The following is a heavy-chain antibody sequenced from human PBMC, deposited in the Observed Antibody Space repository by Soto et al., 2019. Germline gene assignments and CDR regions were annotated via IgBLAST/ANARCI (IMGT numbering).Heavy chain of an antibody. V-gene: IGHV3-74*01. CDR3: AKHSGYDNYYDMDV. Sequence: PGGSLRLSCAASGFTFSSYWMHWVRQAPGKGLVWVSRIVSSGISPTYAGSVKGRFTISRDNAKNTLYVQMNSLRADDTAEYYCAKHSGYDNYYDMDVWGQGTTVTVSS. D-gene: IGHD5-12*01. CDR1: GFTFSSYW. CDR2: IVSSGISP. J-gene: IGHJ6*02.